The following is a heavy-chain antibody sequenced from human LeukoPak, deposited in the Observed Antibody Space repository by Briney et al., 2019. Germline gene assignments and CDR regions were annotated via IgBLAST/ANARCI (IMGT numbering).Heavy chain of an antibody. V-gene: IGHV4-39*07. CDR1: GDSISSSTYY. CDR2: TSYSRST. D-gene: IGHD1-26*01. J-gene: IGHJ4*02. CDR3: ARGYGSYGRFGFDY. Sequence: SETLSLTCTVSGDSISSSTYYWGWIRQPPGQGLEWVGSTSYSRSTYYNPSLKSRVTMSVDTSKNQFSLKLSSVTAADTAVYYCARGYGSYGRFGFDYWGQGTLVTVSS.